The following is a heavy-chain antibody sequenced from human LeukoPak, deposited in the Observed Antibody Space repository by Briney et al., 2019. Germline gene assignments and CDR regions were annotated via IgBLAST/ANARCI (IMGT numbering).Heavy chain of an antibody. Sequence: SETLSLTCAVYGGSFSGYYWGWIRQPPGKGLEWIGSIYYSGSTYYNPSLKSRVTISVDTSKNQFSLKLSSVTAADTAVYYCARAANTKPYYYDSSGYYYYFDYWGQGTLVTVSS. CDR2: IYYSGST. J-gene: IGHJ4*02. CDR1: GGSFSGYY. CDR3: ARAANTKPYYYDSSGYYYYFDY. V-gene: IGHV4-34*01. D-gene: IGHD3-22*01.